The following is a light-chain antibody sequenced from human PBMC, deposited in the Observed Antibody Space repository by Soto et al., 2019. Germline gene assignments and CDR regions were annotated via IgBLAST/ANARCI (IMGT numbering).Light chain of an antibody. V-gene: IGKV3-11*01. CDR1: QSVSSY. CDR3: QQSYRTTWT. Sequence: EILFTQGPGTLSLSPGERATITWRASQSVSSYLAWYQQKPGQAPRLLIYDASNRETGIPAMFSGSGSGTDFTLTISSLQPEDFATYYCQQSYRTTWTFGQGTKVDIK. CDR2: DAS. J-gene: IGKJ1*01.